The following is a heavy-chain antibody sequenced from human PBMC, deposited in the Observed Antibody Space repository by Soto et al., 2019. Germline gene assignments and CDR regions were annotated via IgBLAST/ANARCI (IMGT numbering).Heavy chain of an antibody. CDR3: ARESEDLTSNFDY. J-gene: IGHJ4*02. V-gene: IGHV3-21*06. Sequence: PGGSLRLSCAVSGFTFRNFAMNWVRQAPGKGLEWVSSISSTGGSIYYAESLKGRFTVSRDNAQNSLYLEMNSLRAEDTAVHYCARESEDLTSNFDYWGQGTLVTVSS. CDR1: GFTFRNFA. CDR2: ISSTGGSI.